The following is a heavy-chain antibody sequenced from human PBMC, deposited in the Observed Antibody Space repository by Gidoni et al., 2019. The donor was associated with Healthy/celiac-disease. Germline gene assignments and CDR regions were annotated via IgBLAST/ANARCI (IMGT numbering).Heavy chain of an antibody. V-gene: IGHV3-23*01. J-gene: IGHJ4*02. CDR2: ISGSGGST. CDR1: GLPFSTYA. D-gene: IGHD6-6*01. CDR3: ANAGAARYVGGFDY. Sequence: EVQLLESGGGLVQPGGSLRPSGPAYGLPFSTYAMSWFRQAPGKGLEWVSAISGSGGSTYYADSVKGRFTISRDNSKNTLYLQMNSLRAEDTAVYYCANAGAARYVGGFDYWGQGTLVTVSS.